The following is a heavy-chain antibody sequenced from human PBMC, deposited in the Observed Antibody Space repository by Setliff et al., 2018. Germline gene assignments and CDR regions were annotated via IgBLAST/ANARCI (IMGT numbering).Heavy chain of an antibody. J-gene: IGHJ6*03. V-gene: IGHV4-4*07. CDR3: AREQWLDPPGYYYMDV. CDR2: IYIDGSA. D-gene: IGHD6-19*01. CDR1: GGSISSYY. Sequence: KTSETLSLTCTVSGGSISSYYWSWIRQPAGKGLERIGHIYIDGSANYNPSLKSRVTMSIDTSKNQFSLKLNSVTAADMAVYYCAREQWLDPPGYYYMDVWAKGTTVTVSS.